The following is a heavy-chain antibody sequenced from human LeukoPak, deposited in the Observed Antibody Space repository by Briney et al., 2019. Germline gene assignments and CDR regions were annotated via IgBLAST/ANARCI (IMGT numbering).Heavy chain of an antibody. J-gene: IGHJ4*02. Sequence: ASVKVSCKASGYTFTSYDINWVRQATGQGLEWMGWMNPNSGNTGYAQKFQGRVTMTRNTSISTAYMELSNLRSEDTAVYYCARGWYSSGWSFDYWGQGTLVTVSS. CDR3: ARGWYSSGWSFDY. CDR2: MNPNSGNT. V-gene: IGHV1-8*01. CDR1: GYTFTSYD. D-gene: IGHD6-19*01.